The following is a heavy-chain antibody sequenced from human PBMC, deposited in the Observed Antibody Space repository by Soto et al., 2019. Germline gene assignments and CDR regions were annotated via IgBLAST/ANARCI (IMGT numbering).Heavy chain of an antibody. CDR3: GGEIQRGGGRWFDP. V-gene: IGHV4-31*03. D-gene: IGHD3-10*01. J-gene: IGHJ5*02. Sequence: QVQLQESGPGLVKPSQTLSLTCTVSGGSISSGGYYWSWIRQHPGKGLEWIGYIYYSGSTYYNPSPKVRVTISEERSKNQFPRKLGSGTAADTAGYYWGGEIQRGGGRWFDPWGQGTLVTVSS. CDR1: GGSISSGGYY. CDR2: IYYSGST.